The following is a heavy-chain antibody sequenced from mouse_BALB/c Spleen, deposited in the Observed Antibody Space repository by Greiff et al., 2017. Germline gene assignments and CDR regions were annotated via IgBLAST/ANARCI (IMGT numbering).Heavy chain of an antibody. V-gene: IGHV5-12-2*01. D-gene: IGHD1-2*01. CDR3: ATLNGRGDWFAY. J-gene: IGHJ3*01. CDR2: ISNGGGST. Sequence: EVKVEESGGGLVQPGGSLKLSCAASGFTFSSYTMSWVRQTPEKRLEWVAYISNGGGSTYYPDTVKGRFTISRDNAKNTLYLQMSSLKSEDTAMYYCATLNGRGDWFAYWGQGTLVTVSA. CDR1: GFTFSSYT.